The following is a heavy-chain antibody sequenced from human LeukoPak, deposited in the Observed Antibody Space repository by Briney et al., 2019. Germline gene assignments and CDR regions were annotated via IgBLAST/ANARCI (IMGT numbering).Heavy chain of an antibody. J-gene: IGHJ5*02. D-gene: IGHD6-19*01. CDR3: ASVRAYSSGWYASGFDP. V-gene: IGHV4-39*07. Sequence: KPSETLSLTCTVSGGSISSSSYYWGWIRQPPGKGLEWIGSIYYSGSTYYNPSLKSRVTISVDTSKNQFSLKLTSVTAADTAVYYCASVRAYSSGWYASGFDPWGQGSLVTVSS. CDR2: IYYSGST. CDR1: GGSISSSSYY.